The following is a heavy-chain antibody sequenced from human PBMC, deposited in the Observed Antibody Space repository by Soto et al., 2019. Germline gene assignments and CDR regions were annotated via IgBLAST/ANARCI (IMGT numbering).Heavy chain of an antibody. V-gene: IGHV3-23*01. D-gene: IGHD3-10*01. CDR3: AKTVEDGSGSYDLHHFDY. CDR2: ISGSGGST. CDR1: GFTFSSYA. Sequence: EVQLLESGGGLVQPGGSLRLSCAASGFTFSSYAMSWVRQAPGKGLEWVSAISGSGGSTYYADSVKGRFTISRDNSKNTLYLKMNSLRAEDTAVYYCAKTVEDGSGSYDLHHFDYWGQGTLVTVSS. J-gene: IGHJ4*02.